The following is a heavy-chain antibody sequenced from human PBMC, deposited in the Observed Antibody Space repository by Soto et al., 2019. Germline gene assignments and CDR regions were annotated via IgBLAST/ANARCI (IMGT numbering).Heavy chain of an antibody. V-gene: IGHV1-2*02. CDR1: GYTFTDYH. CDR3: AREGGSETLQPSYNWFDT. D-gene: IGHD6-25*01. J-gene: IGHJ5*02. Sequence: ASVKVSCKASGYTFTDYHIHWVRQAPGQGLEFMGWINANNGGAGSAQQFQGRVTVARDTSITTVYMELSNLRSDDTAVYYCAREGGSETLQPSYNWFDTWGQGTLVTVSS. CDR2: INANNGGA.